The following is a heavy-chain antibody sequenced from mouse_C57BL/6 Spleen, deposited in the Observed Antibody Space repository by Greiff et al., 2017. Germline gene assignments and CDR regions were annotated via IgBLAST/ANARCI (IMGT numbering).Heavy chain of an antibody. CDR3: AREDYSNWDY. Sequence: EVQLVESGGGLVKPGGSLKLSCAASGFTFSSYAMSWVRQTPEKRLEWVATISDGGSYTYYPDNVKGRFTISRDNAKNNLYLQMSHLKSEDTAMYYCAREDYSNWDYWGQGTTLTVSS. CDR1: GFTFSSYA. CDR2: ISDGGSYT. V-gene: IGHV5-4*01. J-gene: IGHJ2*01. D-gene: IGHD2-5*01.